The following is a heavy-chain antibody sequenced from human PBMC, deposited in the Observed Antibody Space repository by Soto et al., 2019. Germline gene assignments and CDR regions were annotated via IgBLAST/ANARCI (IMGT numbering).Heavy chain of an antibody. CDR3: AGRGMTAFDY. CDR2: ISSTARNAT. Sequence: EVQLVESGGGLVQPGGSLRLSCAASGFTFSDYSMNWLRQAPGKGLEWVSYISSTARNATYYADSVRGRFTISRDNAKNSLYLQMSSLRDEDAAVYYCAGRGMTAFDYWGQGILVTVSS. CDR1: GFTFSDYS. D-gene: IGHD3-16*01. J-gene: IGHJ4*02. V-gene: IGHV3-48*02.